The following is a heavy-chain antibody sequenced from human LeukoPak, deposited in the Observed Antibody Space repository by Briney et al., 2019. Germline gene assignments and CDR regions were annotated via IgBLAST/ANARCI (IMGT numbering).Heavy chain of an antibody. V-gene: IGHV3-33*01. J-gene: IGHJ4*02. CDR2: IWYDGSNK. Sequence: GGSLRLSCAASGFTFSSYGMHWVRQAPGKGLEWVAVIWYDGSNKYYADPVKGRFTISRDNSKNTLYLQMNSLRAEDTAVYYCAREGYGDYYFDYWGQGTLVTVSS. CDR3: AREGYGDYYFDY. D-gene: IGHD4-17*01. CDR1: GFTFSSYG.